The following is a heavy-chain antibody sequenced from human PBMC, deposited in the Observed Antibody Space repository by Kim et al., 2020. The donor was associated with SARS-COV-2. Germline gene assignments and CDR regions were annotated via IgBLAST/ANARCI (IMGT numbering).Heavy chain of an antibody. CDR2: IYYSGST. CDR1: GGSISSYY. CDR3: ARAIAVGGLTSTFYGMDV. D-gene: IGHD6-19*01. V-gene: IGHV4-59*01. J-gene: IGHJ6*02. Sequence: SETLSLTCTVSGGSISSYYWSWIRQPPGKGLEWIGYIYYSGSTNYNPSLKSRVTISVDTSKNQFSLKLSSVTAADTAVYYCARAIAVGGLTSTFYGMDVWGQGTTVTVSS.